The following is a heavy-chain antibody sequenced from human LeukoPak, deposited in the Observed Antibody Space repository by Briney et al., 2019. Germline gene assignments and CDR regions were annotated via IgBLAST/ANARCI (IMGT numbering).Heavy chain of an antibody. V-gene: IGHV3-74*01. Sequence: PGGSLRLSCAASGITFSNYWMHWGRQAPGKELVWVSRISSDGSSTNYADSVKGRFTISRDNAKNTLYLQMNSLRAEDTAVYYCAKGGGKVQDYWGQGTLVTVSS. CDR1: GITFSNYW. CDR3: AKGGGKVQDY. D-gene: IGHD4-23*01. CDR2: ISSDGSST. J-gene: IGHJ4*02.